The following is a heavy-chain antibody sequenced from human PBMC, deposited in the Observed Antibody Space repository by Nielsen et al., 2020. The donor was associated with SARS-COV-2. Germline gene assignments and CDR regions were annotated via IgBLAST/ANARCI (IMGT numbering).Heavy chain of an antibody. Sequence: SVKVSCKASGGTFSSYAISWVRQAPGQGLEWMGGIIPIFGTANYAQKFQGRVTITADKSTSTAYMELSSLRSDDTAVYYCARGSSSGWYFSSHYFDYWGQGTLVTVSS. CDR1: GGTFSSYA. J-gene: IGHJ4*02. CDR3: ARGSSSGWYFSSHYFDY. CDR2: IIPIFGTA. V-gene: IGHV1-69*06. D-gene: IGHD6-19*01.